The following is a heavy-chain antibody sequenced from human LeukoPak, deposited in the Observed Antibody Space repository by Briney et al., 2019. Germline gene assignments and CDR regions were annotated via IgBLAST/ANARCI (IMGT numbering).Heavy chain of an antibody. J-gene: IGHJ5*02. CDR3: ARDSYDFWSGYYTGIVGGFDP. CDR2: IYHSGST. V-gene: IGHV4-38-2*02. Sequence: PSETLSLTCTVSGYSISSGYYWGWIRQPPGKGLEWIGSIYHSGSTYYNPSLKSRVTISVDTSKNQFSLKLSSVTAVDTAVYYCARDSYDFWSGYYTGIVGGFDPWGQGTLVTVSS. CDR1: GYSISSGYY. D-gene: IGHD3-3*01.